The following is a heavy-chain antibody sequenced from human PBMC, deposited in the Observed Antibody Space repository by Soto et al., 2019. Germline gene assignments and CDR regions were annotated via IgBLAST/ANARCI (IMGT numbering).Heavy chain of an antibody. D-gene: IGHD6-19*01. V-gene: IGHV1-69*08. CDR3: ARDWRSCGWYNY. CDR1: GGTFSSYT. J-gene: IGHJ4*02. CDR2: IIPILGIA. Sequence: QVQLVQSGAEVKKPGSSVKVSCKASGGTFSSYTISWVRQAPGQGREWMGRIIPILGIANYAQKFQGRVTITADKSTSTAYMEVSSLRSEDTAVYYCARDWRSCGWYNYWGQGTLVTVSS.